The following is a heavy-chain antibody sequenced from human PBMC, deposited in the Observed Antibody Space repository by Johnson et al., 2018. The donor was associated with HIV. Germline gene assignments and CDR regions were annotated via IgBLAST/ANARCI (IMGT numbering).Heavy chain of an antibody. Sequence: VQLVESGGGLVKPGGSLRLSCAASGFTFSNAWMSWVRQAPGKGLEWVGRIKSKTDGGTTDYAAPVKGRFTISRDNAKNSLFLQMDSLRGEDTALYYCARGQAGEGSTAGAFDVWGQGTMVTVSS. D-gene: IGHD3-16*01. CDR2: IKSKTDGGTT. J-gene: IGHJ3*01. V-gene: IGHV3-15*05. CDR3: ARGQAGEGSTAGAFDV. CDR1: GFTFSNAW.